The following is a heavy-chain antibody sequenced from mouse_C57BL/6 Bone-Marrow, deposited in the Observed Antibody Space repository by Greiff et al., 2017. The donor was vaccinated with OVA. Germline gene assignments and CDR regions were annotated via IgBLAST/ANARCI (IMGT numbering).Heavy chain of an antibody. J-gene: IGHJ3*01. D-gene: IGHD3-2*02. CDR3: ARTTAQAGFAY. CDR2: IDPSDSDT. V-gene: IGHV1-69*01. CDR1: GYTFTSYW. Sequence: QVQLQQPGAELVMPGASVKLSCKASGYTFTSYWMHWVKQRPGQGLEWIGEIDPSDSDTNYNQKFKGKSTLTVDKSSSTAYMQLSSLTSEDSAVYYCARTTAQAGFAYWGQGTLVTVSA.